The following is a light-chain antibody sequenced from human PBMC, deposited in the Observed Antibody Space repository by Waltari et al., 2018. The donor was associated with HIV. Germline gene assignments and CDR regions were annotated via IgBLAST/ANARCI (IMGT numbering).Light chain of an antibody. Sequence: QSALTQPASVSGSPGPSITISCNGTSSYIGGYDYVSWYQQYPGKAPKLIIFGVTNRPSGVSTRFSGSKSGNMASLTISGLQAEDEADYYCTSYTSISPLAIFGGGTQVTVL. V-gene: IGLV2-14*01. CDR3: TSYTSISPLAI. J-gene: IGLJ7*01. CDR1: SSYIGGYDY. CDR2: GVT.